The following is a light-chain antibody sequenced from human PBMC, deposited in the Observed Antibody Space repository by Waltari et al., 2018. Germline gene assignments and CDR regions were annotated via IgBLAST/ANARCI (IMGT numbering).Light chain of an antibody. J-gene: IGKJ2*01. CDR1: QTISNY. Sequence: DIQMTQYPSSLSASVGDRVPITCRASQTISNYLNWYQKKSGKAPKLLIYAPSSLQSGVPSRFSGSGSGTDFTLTISSLQPEDFATYYCQQSYSTLVTFGQGTKLEIK. CDR3: QQSYSTLVT. CDR2: APS. V-gene: IGKV1-39*01.